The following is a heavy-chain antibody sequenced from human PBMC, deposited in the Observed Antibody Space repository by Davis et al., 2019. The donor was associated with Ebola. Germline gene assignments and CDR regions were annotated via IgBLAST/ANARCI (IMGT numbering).Heavy chain of an antibody. J-gene: IGHJ5*02. CDR3: ALPARGLQLPETS. V-gene: IGHV3-7*03. CDR2: INQDGSDK. CDR1: GFTFSTYW. D-gene: IGHD1-1*01. Sequence: PGGSLRLSCVASGFTFSTYWMSWVRQVPGKGLEWVANINQDGSDKHYVDSVKGRFTISRDNAKNSLHLQMNTLRAEDTALYHCALPARGLQLPETSWGQGTPVTVSS.